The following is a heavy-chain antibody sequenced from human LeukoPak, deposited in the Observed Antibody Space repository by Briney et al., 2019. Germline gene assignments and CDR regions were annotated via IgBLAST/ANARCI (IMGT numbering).Heavy chain of an antibody. CDR3: ARVIISGSGSYYNEGADY. D-gene: IGHD3-10*01. CDR1: GFTFSSYS. CDR2: ISSSSSYI. J-gene: IGHJ4*02. Sequence: GGSLRLSCAASGFTFSSYSMNGVRQAPGKGLEWVSSISSSSSYIYYADSVKGRFTISRDNTKNSLYLQMSSLRAEDTAVYYCARVIISGSGSYYNEGADYWGQGTLVTVSS. V-gene: IGHV3-21*01.